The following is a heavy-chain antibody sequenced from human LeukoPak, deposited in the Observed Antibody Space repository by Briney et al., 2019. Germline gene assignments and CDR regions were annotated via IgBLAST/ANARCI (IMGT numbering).Heavy chain of an antibody. J-gene: IGHJ4*02. CDR1: GGSISTYY. Sequence: SETLSLTCTVSGGSISTYYWSWLRQPPGKGLECVGYVSYSGSTNYNPSLKTPKSRVTMSVDTSKNQFSLKVSSVTAADTAVYYCARLQGRGDNYLDFWGQGALVTVSS. V-gene: IGHV4-59*08. CDR3: ARLQGRGDNYLDF. D-gene: IGHD7-27*01. CDR2: VSYSGST.